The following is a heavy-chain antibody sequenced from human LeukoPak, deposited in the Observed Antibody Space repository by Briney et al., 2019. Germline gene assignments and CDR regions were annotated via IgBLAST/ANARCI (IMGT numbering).Heavy chain of an antibody. Sequence: ASVKVSCKAAVYTFTTYYMHWVRQAPGQGLEWMGTINPSGGSTSYAQKFQGRVTMTRDTSTSTVYMELSSLRSEDTAVYYCARGGRGEGTGTTRVAFDIWGQGTMVTVSS. CDR3: ARGGRGEGTGTTRVAFDI. V-gene: IGHV1-46*01. J-gene: IGHJ3*02. D-gene: IGHD1-1*01. CDR1: VYTFTTYY. CDR2: INPSGGST.